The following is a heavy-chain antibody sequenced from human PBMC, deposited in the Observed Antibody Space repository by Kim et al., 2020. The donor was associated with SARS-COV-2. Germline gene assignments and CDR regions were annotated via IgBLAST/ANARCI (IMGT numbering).Heavy chain of an antibody. D-gene: IGHD3-10*01. J-gene: IGHJ5*02. CDR2: IYVGDGET. CDR3: ARGLMFRRLSGGVMNRFDP. CDR1: GYTFSDYW. V-gene: IGHV5-51*01. Sequence: GESLKISCKGSGYTFSDYWIGWVRQMPGKGLEWMGLIYVGDGETSYTPSFQGQITISAHKSTSTAYLQWNSLKASDTAIYYRARGLMFRRLSGGVMNRFDPWGQGTLVIVSS.